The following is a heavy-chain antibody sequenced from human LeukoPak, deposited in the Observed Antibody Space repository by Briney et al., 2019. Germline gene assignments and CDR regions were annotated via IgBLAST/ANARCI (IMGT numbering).Heavy chain of an antibody. Sequence: SETLSLTCTVSGGSISSYYWSCIRQPPGKGLEWIGYIYYSGSTNYNPSLKSRVTISVDTSKTQFSLKLSSVTAADTAVYYCARDSGYFPPYYGMDVWGQGTTVTVSS. CDR2: IYYSGST. CDR1: GGSISSYY. J-gene: IGHJ6*02. V-gene: IGHV4-59*01. D-gene: IGHD3-22*01. CDR3: ARDSGYFPPYYGMDV.